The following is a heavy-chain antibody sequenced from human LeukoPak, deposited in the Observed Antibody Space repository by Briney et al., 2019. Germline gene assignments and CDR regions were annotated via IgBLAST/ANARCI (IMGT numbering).Heavy chain of an antibody. J-gene: IGHJ4*02. D-gene: IGHD5-12*01. CDR2: IHYSGRT. CDR3: ARAGGHSGFDVYYFDY. V-gene: IGHV4-59*01. CDR1: GGSISPYY. Sequence: SETLSLTCTVSGGSISPYYWSWIRQSPGKGPEWIGYIHYSGRTNYNPSLKSRVTTSVDTSKNQFSLRVTTVTAADTAVYYCARAGGHSGFDVYYFDYWGQGTLVTVSS.